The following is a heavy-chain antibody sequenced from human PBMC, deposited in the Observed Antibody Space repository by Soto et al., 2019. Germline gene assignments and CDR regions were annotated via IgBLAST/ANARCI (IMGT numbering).Heavy chain of an antibody. Sequence: SQTLSLTCAISGNSVSSNIASWNWIRPSPSRGLEWLGRTYYRSRWYNEYAVSVKSRITINPDTSKNQFSLQLNSVTPEDTAVYYCARDHVGSPGDYWGQGTLVTVSS. D-gene: IGHD1-26*01. CDR3: ARDHVGSPGDY. CDR1: GNSVSSNIAS. J-gene: IGHJ4*02. CDR2: TYYRSRWYN. V-gene: IGHV6-1*01.